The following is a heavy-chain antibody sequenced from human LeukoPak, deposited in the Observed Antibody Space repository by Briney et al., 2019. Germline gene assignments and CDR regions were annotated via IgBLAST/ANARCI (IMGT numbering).Heavy chain of an antibody. Sequence: SQTLSLTCTASGGSISSGSYYWSWIPQPAGKELVWFGRIYTSESTNYNPSLKSLVTISVDTSKNQFSLKLSSVTAADTAVYYCARELYYYDSSMFDYWGQGTLVTVSS. D-gene: IGHD3-22*01. V-gene: IGHV4-61*02. CDR3: ARELYYYDSSMFDY. J-gene: IGHJ4*01. CDR1: GGSISSGSYY. CDR2: IYTSEST.